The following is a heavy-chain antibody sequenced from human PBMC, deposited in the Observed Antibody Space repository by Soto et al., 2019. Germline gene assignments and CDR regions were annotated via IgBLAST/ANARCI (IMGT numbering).Heavy chain of an antibody. D-gene: IGHD4-17*01. V-gene: IGHV3-21*01. J-gene: IGHJ4*02. CDR3: ARVGYGDYALDY. CDR1: GFTFSSYS. CDR2: ISSSSSYI. Sequence: ESGGGLVKPGGSLRLSCAASGFTFSSYSMNWVRQAPGKGLEWVSSISSSSSYIYYADSVKGRFTISRDNAKNSLYLQMNSLRAEDTAVYYCARVGYGDYALDYWGQGTLVTVSS.